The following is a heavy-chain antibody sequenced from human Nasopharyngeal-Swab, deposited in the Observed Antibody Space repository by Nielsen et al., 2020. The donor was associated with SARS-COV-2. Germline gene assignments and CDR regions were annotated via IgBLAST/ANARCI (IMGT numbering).Heavy chain of an antibody. CDR3: ARDRDIAVARAPFDY. CDR2: ISGSDYST. CDR1: GFTFNTYA. D-gene: IGHD6-19*01. Sequence: GESLKISCAASGFTFNTYAISWVRQAPGKGLEWVSVISGSDYSTKYADSVKGRFTISRDNSKNTVNLQMNSLRSDDTAVYYCARDRDIAVARAPFDYWGQGTLVTVSS. J-gene: IGHJ4*02. V-gene: IGHV3-23*01.